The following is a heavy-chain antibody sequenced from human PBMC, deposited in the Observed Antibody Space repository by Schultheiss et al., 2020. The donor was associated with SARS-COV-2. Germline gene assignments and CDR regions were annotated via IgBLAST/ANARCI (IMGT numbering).Heavy chain of an antibody. Sequence: SGPTRGKTTQTLTLTCTFSGFSLSTSGMCVSWIRQPPGKALEWLARIDWDDDKYYSTSLKTRLTISKDTSKNQVVLTMTNMDPVDTATYYCAHRRGAAALDPWGQGTLVTVSS. CDR2: IDWDDDK. D-gene: IGHD6-13*01. CDR3: AHRRGAAALDP. V-gene: IGHV2-70*12. CDR1: GFSLSTSGMC. J-gene: IGHJ5*02.